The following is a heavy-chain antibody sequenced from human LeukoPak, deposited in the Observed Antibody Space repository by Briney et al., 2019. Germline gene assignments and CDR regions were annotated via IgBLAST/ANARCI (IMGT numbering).Heavy chain of an antibody. CDR1: GGTFSSYA. J-gene: IGHJ4*02. V-gene: IGHV1-69*04. D-gene: IGHD2-2*01. Sequence: SVMVSCKASGGTFSSYAISWVRQAPGQGLEWMGRIIPILGIANYAQKFQGRVTITADKSTSTAYMELSSLRSEDTAVYYCAREPRYCSSTSCYFGLISNYFDYWGQGTLVTVSS. CDR2: IIPILGIA. CDR3: AREPRYCSSTSCYFGLISNYFDY.